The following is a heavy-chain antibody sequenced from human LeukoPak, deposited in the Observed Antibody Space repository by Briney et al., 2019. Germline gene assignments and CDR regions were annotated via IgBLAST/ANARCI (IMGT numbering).Heavy chain of an antibody. Sequence: SVKVSCKASGYTFISYGISWVRQAPGQGLEWMGRIIPIFGTANYAQKFQGRVTITTDESTSTAYMELSSLRSEDTAVYYCARRDYYDSSGSFDYWGQGTLVTVSS. J-gene: IGHJ4*02. V-gene: IGHV1-69*05. CDR1: GYTFISYG. CDR2: IIPIFGTA. D-gene: IGHD3-22*01. CDR3: ARRDYYDSSGSFDY.